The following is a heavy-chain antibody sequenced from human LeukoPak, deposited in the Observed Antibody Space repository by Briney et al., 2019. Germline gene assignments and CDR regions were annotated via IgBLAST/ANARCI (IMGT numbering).Heavy chain of an antibody. V-gene: IGHV5-51*01. J-gene: IGHJ5*02. Sequence: GESLKISCKGSGYSFTSYWIGWVRQMPGKGLEWMGIIYPGDSDTRYSPSFQGQVTISADKSISTAYLQWSSLKASDTAMYYCARKPYCSSTSCYGVYWFDPWGRGTLVTVSS. CDR2: IYPGDSDT. CDR1: GYSFTSYW. CDR3: ARKPYCSSTSCYGVYWFDP. D-gene: IGHD2-2*01.